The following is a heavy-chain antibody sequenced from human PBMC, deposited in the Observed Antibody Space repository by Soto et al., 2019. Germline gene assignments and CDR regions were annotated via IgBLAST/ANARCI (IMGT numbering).Heavy chain of an antibody. Sequence: QVQLVQSGAEVKKPGSSVKVSCKASGGTFSSYAISWVRQAPGQGLEWMGGIIPIFGTANYAQKFQGRDTITADESTSTAYMSLSSLGSEDTAVYYCARPTRYYYDSSGQSAWFDPWGQGTLVTVSS. CDR1: GGTFSSYA. V-gene: IGHV1-69*12. CDR2: IIPIFGTA. D-gene: IGHD3-22*01. J-gene: IGHJ5*02. CDR3: ARPTRYYYDSSGQSAWFDP.